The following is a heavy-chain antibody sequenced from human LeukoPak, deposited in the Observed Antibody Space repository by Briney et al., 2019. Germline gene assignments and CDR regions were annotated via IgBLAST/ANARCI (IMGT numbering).Heavy chain of an antibody. Sequence: SETLSLTCTVSGGSISSGDYYWSWIRQPPGKGLEWIGEINHSGSTNYNPSLKSRVTISVDTSKNQFSLKLSSVTAADTAVYYCAREKGRYYYDSSGYYRYYYGMDVWGQGTTVTVSS. CDR1: GGSISSGDYY. CDR3: AREKGRYYYDSSGYYRYYYGMDV. CDR2: INHSGST. D-gene: IGHD3-22*01. V-gene: IGHV4-39*07. J-gene: IGHJ6*02.